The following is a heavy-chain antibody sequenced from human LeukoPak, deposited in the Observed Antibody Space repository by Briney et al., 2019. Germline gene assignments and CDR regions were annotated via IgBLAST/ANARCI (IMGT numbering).Heavy chain of an antibody. CDR1: GYSFTSYW. Sequence: GESLKISCKGSGYSFTSYWISWVRQMPGKGLEWMGRIEPGDSYTNYSPSFQGHVTISADKSISTAYLQWSSLKASDTAMYYCARHPGLLPLVDAFDIWGQGTMVTVSS. V-gene: IGHV5-10-1*01. CDR3: ARHPGLLPLVDAFDI. CDR2: IEPGDSYT. J-gene: IGHJ3*02. D-gene: IGHD1-1*01.